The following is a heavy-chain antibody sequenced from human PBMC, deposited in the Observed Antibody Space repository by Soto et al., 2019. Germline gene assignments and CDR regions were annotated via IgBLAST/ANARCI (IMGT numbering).Heavy chain of an antibody. D-gene: IGHD6-19*01. V-gene: IGHV3-23*01. CDR1: GFTFSSYA. CDR3: AKDQVDGYSSGWYGSPGDYYYYYGMDV. J-gene: IGHJ6*02. Sequence: EVQLLESGGGLVQPGGSLRLSCAASGFTFSSYAMSWVRQAPGKGLEWVSAISGSGGSTYYADSVKGRFTISRDNSKNTLYLQMNSLRAEDTAVYYCAKDQVDGYSSGWYGSPGDYYYYYGMDVWGQGTTVTVSS. CDR2: ISGSGGST.